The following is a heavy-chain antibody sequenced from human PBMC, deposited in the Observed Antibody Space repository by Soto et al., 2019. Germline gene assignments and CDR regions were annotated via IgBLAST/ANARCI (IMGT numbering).Heavy chain of an antibody. CDR2: IYYSGST. D-gene: IGHD2-15*01. J-gene: IGHJ3*02. V-gene: IGHV4-39*07. CDR1: GGSISSSSYY. Sequence: SETLSLTCTVSGGSISSSSYYWGWIRQPSGKGLEWIGSIYYSGSTYYNPSLKSRVTISVDTSKNQFSLKLSSVTAADTAVYYCARDVRDIVVVAASHDAFDIWGQGTMVTVSS. CDR3: ARDVRDIVVVAASHDAFDI.